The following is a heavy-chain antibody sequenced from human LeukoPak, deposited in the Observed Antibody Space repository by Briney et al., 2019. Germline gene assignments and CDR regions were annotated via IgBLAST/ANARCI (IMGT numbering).Heavy chain of an antibody. D-gene: IGHD1/OR15-1a*01. CDR1: GGSISSYY. J-gene: IGHJ6*02. Sequence: SETLSLTCTVSGGSISSYYWSWIRQPPGKGLEWIGYIYCSGSTNYNPSLKSRVTISVDTSKNQFSLKLSSVTAADTAVYYCARSEQSYYYYGMDVWGQGTTVTVSS. CDR2: IYCSGST. CDR3: ARSEQSYYYYGMDV. V-gene: IGHV4-59*01.